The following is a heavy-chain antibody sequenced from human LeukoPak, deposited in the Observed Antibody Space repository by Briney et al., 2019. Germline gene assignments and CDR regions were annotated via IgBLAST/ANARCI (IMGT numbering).Heavy chain of an antibody. V-gene: IGHV1-24*01. D-gene: IGHD4-17*01. CDR3: ATGGGDYVNGWFDP. CDR2: FDPEDGET. CDR1: GYTLTELS. J-gene: IGHJ5*02. Sequence: ASVKVSCKVSGYTLTELSMHWARQAPGKGLEWMGGFDPEDGETIYAQKFQGRVTMTEDTSTDTAYMELSSLRSEDTAVYYCATGGGDYVNGWFDPWGQGTLVTVSS.